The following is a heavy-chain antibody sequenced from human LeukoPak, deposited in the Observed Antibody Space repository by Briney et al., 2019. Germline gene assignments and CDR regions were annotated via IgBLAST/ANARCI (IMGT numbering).Heavy chain of an antibody. Sequence: GASVKVSCKASGYIFTRYYMYWVRQAPGQGLEWMGWIYPYTGGTDSAQKFQGRITMTRDTSISTAYMQLSRLRSDDSAVYYCARYYGEAPPYWRQGGLVIVCS. CDR3: ARYYGEAPPY. D-gene: IGHD4-17*01. CDR1: GYIFTRYY. V-gene: IGHV1-2*02. J-gene: IGHJ4*02. CDR2: IYPYTGGT.